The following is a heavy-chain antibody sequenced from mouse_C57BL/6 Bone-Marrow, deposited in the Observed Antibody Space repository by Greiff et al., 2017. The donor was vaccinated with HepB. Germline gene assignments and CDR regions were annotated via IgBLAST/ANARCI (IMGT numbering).Heavy chain of an antibody. V-gene: IGHV1-81*01. CDR1: GYTFTSYG. J-gene: IGHJ3*01. Sequence: VQLQQSGAELARPGASVKLSCKASGYTFTSYGISWVKQRTGQGLEWIGEIYPRSGNTYYNEKFKGKATLTADKSSSTAYMELRSLTSEDSAVYFCARRGAWLAYWGQGTLVTVSA. CDR2: IYPRSGNT. CDR3: ARRGAWLAY.